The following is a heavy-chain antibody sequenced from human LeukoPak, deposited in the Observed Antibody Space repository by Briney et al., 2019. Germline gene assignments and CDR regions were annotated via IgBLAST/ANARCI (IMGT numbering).Heavy chain of an antibody. D-gene: IGHD2-2*01. CDR2: ISYDGSNK. Sequence: GGSLRLSCAASGFTFSDYYMSWIRQAPGKGLEWVAVISYDGSNKYYADSVKGRFTISRDNSKNTLYLQMNSLRAEDTAVYYCARARPSLTYYYYYGMDVWGQGTTVTVSS. CDR1: GFTFSDYY. CDR3: ARARPSLTYYYYYGMDV. V-gene: IGHV3-30-3*01. J-gene: IGHJ6*02.